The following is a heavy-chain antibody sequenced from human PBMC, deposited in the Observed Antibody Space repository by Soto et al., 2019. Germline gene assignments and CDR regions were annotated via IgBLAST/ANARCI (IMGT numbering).Heavy chain of an antibody. Sequence: PSENLSLTCTVSGGSISSYYRSWIRQPPGTGLEWIGSIYYSGSTNYNPSLRSRVSMSIDTSKDQFSLKLRSVTAADTALYFCARQRTSVVTQAYFDVWGPGSLVTVSS. J-gene: IGHJ4*02. CDR2: IYYSGST. CDR3: ARQRTSVVTQAYFDV. D-gene: IGHD2-21*02. CDR1: GGSISSYY. V-gene: IGHV4-59*08.